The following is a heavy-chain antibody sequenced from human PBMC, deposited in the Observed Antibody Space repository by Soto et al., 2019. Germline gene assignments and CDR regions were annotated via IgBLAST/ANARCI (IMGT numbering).Heavy chain of an antibody. CDR1: GITFGSRA. CDR2: IWYHGNTY. D-gene: IGHD4-4*01. J-gene: IGHJ4*02. CDR3: ARDRGYGGNYVFDF. Sequence: GGSLRLSCVASGITFGSRAMSWVRQAPGEGLEWVSTIWYHGNTYYYKDSIKGRFAVSRDNSKNTVFLRMNTLRAEDTATYYCARDRGYGGNYVFDFWGLGTLVTVSS. V-gene: IGHV3-33*08.